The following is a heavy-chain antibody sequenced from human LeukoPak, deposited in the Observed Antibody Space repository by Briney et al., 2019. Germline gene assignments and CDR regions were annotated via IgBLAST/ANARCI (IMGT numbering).Heavy chain of an antibody. D-gene: IGHD2-2*03. CDR3: ASLGGYCSSTSCPNHYYMDV. Sequence: SETLSLTCAVYGGSFSGYYWSWIRQPPGKGLEWIGEINHSGSTNYNPSLKSRVTISVDTSKNQFSLKLSSVTAADTAVYYCASLGGYCSSTSCPNHYYMDVWGKGTTVTVSS. J-gene: IGHJ6*03. CDR1: GGSFSGYY. CDR2: INHSGST. V-gene: IGHV4-34*01.